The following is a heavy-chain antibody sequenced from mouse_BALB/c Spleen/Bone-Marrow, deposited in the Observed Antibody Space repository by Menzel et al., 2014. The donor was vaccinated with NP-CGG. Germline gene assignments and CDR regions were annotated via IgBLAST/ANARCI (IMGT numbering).Heavy chain of an antibody. CDR3: ARGGISVGY. V-gene: IGHV1-80*01. J-gene: IGHJ2*01. CDR2: IYPGDGDT. CDR1: GYEFSTYW. Sequence: VQLQQSGPDLVRPGASVKISCESSGYEFSTYWINWVKQRPGKGLEWIGEIYPGDGDTNYNEKFKDKATLTADKSSNTAYMQLSSLTSEDSAVYFCARGGISVGYWGQGTTLTVSS.